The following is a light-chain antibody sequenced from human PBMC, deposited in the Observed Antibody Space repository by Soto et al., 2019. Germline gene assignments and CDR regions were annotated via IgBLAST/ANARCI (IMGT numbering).Light chain of an antibody. J-gene: IGKJ5*01. V-gene: IGKV1-39*01. Sequence: DIQMTQSPTSLSASVGDTVTITCRASQTISTSLKWFQQRPGKAPNLMIYDALSLQSGVPLRFNGSGSGTDFSLTTIGLQPEDFATYYCQQSFTPSRITVGQGTRMEMK. CDR2: DAL. CDR1: QTISTS. CDR3: QQSFTPSRIT.